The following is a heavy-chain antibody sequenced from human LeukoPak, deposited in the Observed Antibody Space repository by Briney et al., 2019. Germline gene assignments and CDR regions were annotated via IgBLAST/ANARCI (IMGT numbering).Heavy chain of an antibody. J-gene: IGHJ4*02. Sequence: SETLSLSCAAYGGSFSGYSWSWIRQPPGKGLEWIGEINHSGSTNYNPSLKSRGTISVDTPKKQFSLKLRSVTAADTAVYYCATDPDVGPFDYWGQGTLVTVSS. CDR1: GGSFSGYS. V-gene: IGHV4-34*01. CDR2: INHSGST. CDR3: ATDPDVGPFDY.